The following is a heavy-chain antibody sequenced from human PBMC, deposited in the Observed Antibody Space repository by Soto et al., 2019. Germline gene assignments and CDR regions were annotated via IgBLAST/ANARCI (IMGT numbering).Heavy chain of an antibody. Sequence: GGSLRLSCAASGFTFSSYAMSWVRQAPGKGLEWVSAISGSGGSTHYADSVKGRFTISRDNSKNTLYLQMNSLRAEDTAVYYCAKSALYYYGSGSEFDYWGQGTLVTVSS. CDR1: GFTFSSYA. D-gene: IGHD3-10*01. V-gene: IGHV3-23*01. CDR3: AKSALYYYGSGSEFDY. CDR2: ISGSGGST. J-gene: IGHJ4*02.